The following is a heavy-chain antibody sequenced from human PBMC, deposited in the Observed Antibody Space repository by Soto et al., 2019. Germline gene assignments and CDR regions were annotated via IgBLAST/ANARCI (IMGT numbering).Heavy chain of an antibody. CDR3: ARAYGDYIWGSYRYHFDY. Sequence: ASVKVSCKASGYTFTSYGISWVRQAPGQGLEWMGWISAYNGNTNYAQKLQGRVTMTTDTSTSTAYMELRSLRSDDTAVYYCARAYGDYIWGSYRYHFDYWGQGTLVTVSS. D-gene: IGHD3-16*02. CDR1: GYTFTSYG. J-gene: IGHJ4*02. CDR2: ISAYNGNT. V-gene: IGHV1-18*01.